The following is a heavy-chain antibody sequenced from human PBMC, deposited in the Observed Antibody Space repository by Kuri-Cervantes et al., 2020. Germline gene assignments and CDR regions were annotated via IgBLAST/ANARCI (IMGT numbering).Heavy chain of an antibody. D-gene: IGHD6-13*01. CDR1: GFTFSSYG. CDR3: AKDWGDGIAAAGTLY. J-gene: IGHJ4*02. Sequence: GESLKISCAASGFTFSSYGMHWVRQAPGKGLEWVAVISYDGSNKYYADSVKGRFTISRDNSKSTLYLQMNSLRAEDTAVYYCAKDWGDGIAAAGTLYWGQGTLVTVSS. V-gene: IGHV3-30*18. CDR2: ISYDGSNK.